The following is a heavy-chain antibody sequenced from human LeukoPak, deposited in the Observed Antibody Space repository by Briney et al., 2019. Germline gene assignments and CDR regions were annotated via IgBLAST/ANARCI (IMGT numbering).Heavy chain of an antibody. V-gene: IGHV4-34*01. Sequence: SETLSLTCAVYGGSFSGYYWSWIRQPPGKGLEWIGEINHSGSTNYNPSLKSRVTISVDTSKNQFSLKLSSVTAADTAVYYCARLLGVGATQGYYMDVWGKGTTVTVSS. CDR1: GGSFSGYY. CDR3: ARLLGVGATQGYYMDV. J-gene: IGHJ6*03. CDR2: INHSGST. D-gene: IGHD1-26*01.